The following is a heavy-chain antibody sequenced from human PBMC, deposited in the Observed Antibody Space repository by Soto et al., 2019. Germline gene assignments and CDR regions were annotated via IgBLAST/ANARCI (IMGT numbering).Heavy chain of an antibody. Sequence: QVQLVQSGAEVKKPGASVKVSCKASGYTFTNYGISWVRQAPGQGLEWMGWISAYNGNTDYAQKLQGRVTMTTDTSTSTVYMELRSLRSDDTAVYYCARVGAYCVSTSCHDYGGQGTLVTVSS. CDR2: ISAYNGNT. D-gene: IGHD2-2*01. CDR1: GYTFTNYG. CDR3: ARVGAYCVSTSCHDY. J-gene: IGHJ4*02. V-gene: IGHV1-18*01.